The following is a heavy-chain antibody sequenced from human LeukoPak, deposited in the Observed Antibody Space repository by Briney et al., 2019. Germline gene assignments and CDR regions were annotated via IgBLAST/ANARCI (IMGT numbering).Heavy chain of an antibody. CDR1: GFTFDDYG. D-gene: IGHD5-24*01. CDR2: INWNGGST. CDR3: ARDLGDGYNSLGV. J-gene: IGHJ6*02. Sequence: GGSLRLSCAASGFTFDDYGMSWVRQAPGKGLEWVSGINWNGGSTGYADSAKGRFTISRDNSKSTLYLQMNSLRAEDTAVYYCARDLGDGYNSLGVWGQGTTVTVSS. V-gene: IGHV3-20*04.